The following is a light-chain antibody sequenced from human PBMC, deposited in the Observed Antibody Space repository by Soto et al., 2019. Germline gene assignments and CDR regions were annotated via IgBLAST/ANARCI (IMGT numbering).Light chain of an antibody. J-gene: IGKJ2*01. CDR3: QQYNNWPYT. V-gene: IGKV3-15*01. CDR2: GAS. CDR1: QSVSSN. Sequence: EIVMTQSPATLSVSPGERATLSCRASQSVSSNLAWYQQKPGQAPRLLIYGASTRATGIPASFSCSGSGTEFTLTISSLEYEDFAVYYCQQYNNWPYTFGQRTKLEIK.